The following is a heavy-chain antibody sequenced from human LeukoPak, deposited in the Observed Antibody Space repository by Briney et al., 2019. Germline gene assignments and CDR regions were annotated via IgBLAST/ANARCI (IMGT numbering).Heavy chain of an antibody. D-gene: IGHD5-12*01. CDR1: GYTFAGYY. V-gene: IGHV1-2*02. CDR2: INPNSGGT. CDR3: AVAYSDYGHFDY. J-gene: IGHJ4*02. Sequence: ASVKVSCKASGYTFAGYYMHWVRQAPGQGLEWMGWINPNSGGTNYAQKFQGRVTMTRDTSISTAYLQWSSLKASDTAMYYCAVAYSDYGHFDYWGQGTLVTVSS.